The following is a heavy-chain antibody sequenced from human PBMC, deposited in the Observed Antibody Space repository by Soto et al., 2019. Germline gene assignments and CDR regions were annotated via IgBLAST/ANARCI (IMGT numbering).Heavy chain of an antibody. CDR2: IIPIFGTA. Sequence: QVQLVQSGAEVKKPGSSVKVSCKASGGTFSSYAISWVRQAPGQGLEWMGGIIPIFGTANYAQKFRGRVTITADESTSTAYMELSSLRSEDTAVYYCARDNYYDSSGYYYASFDYWGQGTLVTVSS. J-gene: IGHJ4*02. D-gene: IGHD3-22*01. CDR1: GGTFSSYA. V-gene: IGHV1-69*01. CDR3: ARDNYYDSSGYYYASFDY.